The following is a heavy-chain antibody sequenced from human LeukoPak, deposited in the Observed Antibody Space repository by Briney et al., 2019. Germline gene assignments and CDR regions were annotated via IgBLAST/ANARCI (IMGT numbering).Heavy chain of an antibody. Sequence: PGGSLRLSCAASGFTFSNSALSWVRQAPGKGLEWVSDISGSGGSTYYADSVKGRFTISRDNSKNTLYLQMNSLRAEDTAVYYCAKWGYSGSYKGDAFDIWGQGTMVTVSS. J-gene: IGHJ3*02. V-gene: IGHV3-23*01. CDR1: GFTFSNSA. CDR3: AKWGYSGSYKGDAFDI. CDR2: ISGSGGST. D-gene: IGHD1-26*01.